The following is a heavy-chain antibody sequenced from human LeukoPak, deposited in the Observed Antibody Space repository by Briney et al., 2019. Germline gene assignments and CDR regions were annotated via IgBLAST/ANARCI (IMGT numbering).Heavy chain of an antibody. D-gene: IGHD1/OR15-1a*01. Sequence: ASVKVSCKASGYTFTSYYMHWVRQAPGQGLEWMGIIDPSGGSTSYAQKFQGRVTVTRATSTSTVYMELSSLRSEDTAVYYCAREPGVNMYYFNYGGQGTLVTVSS. V-gene: IGHV1-46*01. CDR2: IDPSGGST. CDR1: GYTFTSYY. CDR3: AREPGVNMYYFNY. J-gene: IGHJ4*02.